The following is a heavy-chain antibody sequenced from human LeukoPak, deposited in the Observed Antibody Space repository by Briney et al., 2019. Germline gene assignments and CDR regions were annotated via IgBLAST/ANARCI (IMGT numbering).Heavy chain of an antibody. D-gene: IGHD1-26*01. Sequence: ASVTVSCKASGYTFTSYYMHWVRQAPGQGLEWMGIINPSGGSTSYAQKFQGRVTMTRDTSISTAYMELNRLRSDDTAVYYCARDRHSGNYYLDFWGQGTLVTVSS. CDR3: ARDRHSGNYYLDF. CDR1: GYTFTSYY. CDR2: INPSGGST. J-gene: IGHJ4*02. V-gene: IGHV1-46*01.